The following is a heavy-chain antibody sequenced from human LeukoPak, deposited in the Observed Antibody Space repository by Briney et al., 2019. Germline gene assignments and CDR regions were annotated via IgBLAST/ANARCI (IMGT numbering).Heavy chain of an antibody. D-gene: IGHD5-18*01. CDR3: AKDETAMVTGFDY. V-gene: IGHV3-23*01. Sequence: PGGSLRLSRAASGFTFSSYAMSWVRQAPGKGLEWVSAISGSGGSTYYADSVKGRFTISRDNSKNTLYLQMNSLRAEDTAVYYCAKDETAMVTGFDYWGQGTLVTVSS. J-gene: IGHJ4*02. CDR2: ISGSGGST. CDR1: GFTFSSYA.